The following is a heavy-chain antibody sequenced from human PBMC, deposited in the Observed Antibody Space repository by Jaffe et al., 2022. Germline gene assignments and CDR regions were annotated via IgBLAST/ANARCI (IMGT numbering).Heavy chain of an antibody. CDR2: IIPIFGTA. D-gene: IGHD2-2*01. V-gene: IGHV1-69*05. CDR3: ARGRDHCSSTSCYDDYFDY. Sequence: QVQLVQSGAEVKKPGSSVKVSCKASGGTFSSYAISWVRQAPGQGLEWMGGIIPIFGTANYAQKFQGRVTITTDESTSTAYMELSSLRSEDTAVYYCARGRDHCSSTSCYDDYFDYWGQGTLVTVSS. J-gene: IGHJ4*02. CDR1: GGTFSSYA.